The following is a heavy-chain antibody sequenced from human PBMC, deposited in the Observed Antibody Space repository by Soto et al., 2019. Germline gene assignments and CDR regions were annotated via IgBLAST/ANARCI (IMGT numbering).Heavy chain of an antibody. CDR2: IKQDGGET. CDR3: ARGGRGVYSSSWFDY. V-gene: IGHV3-7*03. D-gene: IGHD6-13*01. Sequence: GGSLRLSCAASGFTFSSYYLNWVRQAPGKGLEWVANIKQDGGETNYVDSVKGRFTIPRDNGENSLYLQMDGLRAEDTAVYYCARGGRGVYSSSWFDYWGQGTLVTVSS. J-gene: IGHJ4*02. CDR1: GFTFSSYY.